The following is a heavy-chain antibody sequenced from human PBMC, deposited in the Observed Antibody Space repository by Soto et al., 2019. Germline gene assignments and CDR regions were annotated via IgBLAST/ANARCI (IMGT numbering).Heavy chain of an antibody. CDR3: ARDLRGYSRYDYLDY. CDR1: GGSISSDDYY. V-gene: IGHV4-30-4*01. CDR2: IYYSGNT. D-gene: IGHD5-12*01. Sequence: SETLSLTCTVSGGSISSDDYYWSWIRQPPGKGLEWIGYIYYSGNTHYNPSLESRVSISIDTSKNQFSLRLSSVSAADTAVYYCARDLRGYSRYDYLDYWGQGIPVTVSS. J-gene: IGHJ4*02.